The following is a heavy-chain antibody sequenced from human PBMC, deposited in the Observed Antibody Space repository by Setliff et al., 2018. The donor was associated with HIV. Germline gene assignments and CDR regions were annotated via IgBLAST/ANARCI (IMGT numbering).Heavy chain of an antibody. D-gene: IGHD5-12*01. Sequence: GASVMVSCKVSGYTVTELSINWVRQAPGKGPEWMGGFDPEDNKIVYAQKFQGRVTTTEDTSTDTAYMELSSLRPGDTAVYYCATRIRDGHRGYGYFDFWGQGALVTVSS. J-gene: IGHJ4*02. CDR2: FDPEDNKI. V-gene: IGHV1-24*01. CDR1: GYTVTELS. CDR3: ATRIRDGHRGYGYFDF.